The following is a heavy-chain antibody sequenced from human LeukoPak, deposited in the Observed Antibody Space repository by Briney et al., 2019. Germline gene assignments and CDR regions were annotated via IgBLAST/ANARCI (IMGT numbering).Heavy chain of an antibody. CDR3: ARSPKFIVVVPAAIHNYFDY. CDR1: GGTFSSYA. CDR2: IIPIFGTA. V-gene: IGHV1-69*13. Sequence: ASVKVSCKASGGTFSSYAISWVRQAPGQGLEWMGGIIPIFGTANYAQKFQGRVTITADESTSTAYMELSSLRSEDTAVYYCARSPKFIVVVPAAIHNYFDYWGQGTPVTVSS. D-gene: IGHD2-2*01. J-gene: IGHJ4*02.